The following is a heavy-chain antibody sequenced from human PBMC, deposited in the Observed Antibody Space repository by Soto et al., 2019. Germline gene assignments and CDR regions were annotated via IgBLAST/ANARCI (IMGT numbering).Heavy chain of an antibody. J-gene: IGHJ6*02. CDR2: IYPGDSDT. D-gene: IGHD3-10*01. CDR1: GYSFTSYW. V-gene: IGHV5-51*01. CDR3: ARGSGGLLWFGELSLSASHYYYGMDV. Sequence: PGESLKISCKGSGYSFTSYWIGWVRQMPGKGLEWMGIIYPGDSDTRYSPSFQGQVTISADKSISTAYLQWSSLKASDTAVYYCARGSGGLLWFGELSLSASHYYYGMDVWGQGTTVTVSS.